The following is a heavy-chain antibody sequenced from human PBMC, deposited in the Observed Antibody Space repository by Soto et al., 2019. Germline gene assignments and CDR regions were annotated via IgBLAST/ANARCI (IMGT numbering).Heavy chain of an antibody. Sequence: QVQLVESGGGVVQPGRSLRLSCAASGFTFSSYGMHWVRQAPGKGLEWVAVISYDGSNKYYADSVKGRFTISRDNSKHTLYLQMNSLRAEDTAVYYCAKLPGGGSGGDFDYWGQGTLVTVSS. CDR1: GFTFSSYG. CDR2: ISYDGSNK. V-gene: IGHV3-30*18. D-gene: IGHD2-15*01. J-gene: IGHJ4*02. CDR3: AKLPGGGSGGDFDY.